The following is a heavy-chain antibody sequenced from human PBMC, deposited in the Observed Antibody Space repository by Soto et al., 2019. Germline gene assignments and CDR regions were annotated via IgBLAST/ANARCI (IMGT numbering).Heavy chain of an antibody. CDR3: AKEIYSYADLDY. D-gene: IGHD5-18*01. Sequence: GGSLRLSCAASGFTFSSYGMHWVRQAPGKGLEWVAVISYDGSNKYYADSVKGRFTISRDNSKNTLYLQMNSLRAEDTAVYYCAKEIYSYADLDYWGQGTLVTVSS. CDR1: GFTFSSYG. J-gene: IGHJ4*02. CDR2: ISYDGSNK. V-gene: IGHV3-30*18.